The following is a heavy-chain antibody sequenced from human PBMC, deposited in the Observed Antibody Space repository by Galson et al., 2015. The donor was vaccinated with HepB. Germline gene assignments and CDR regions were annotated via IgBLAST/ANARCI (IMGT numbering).Heavy chain of an antibody. V-gene: IGHV7-4-1*02. J-gene: IGHJ4*02. CDR1: GYTFTNYA. CDR3: ARDRGSSSRFFDY. D-gene: IGHD2-15*01. CDR2: INTNTGNP. Sequence: SVKVSCKASGYTFTNYAINWVRQAPGQGLEWMGWINTNTGNPTHAQGFTGRFVFSLDTSVSTAYLQISSLKAEDIAIYYCARDRGSSSRFFDYWGQGTLVTVSS.